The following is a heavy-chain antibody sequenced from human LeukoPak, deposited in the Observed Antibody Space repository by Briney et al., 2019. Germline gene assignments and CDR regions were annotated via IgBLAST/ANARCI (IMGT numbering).Heavy chain of an antibody. CDR3: ARGVSSPTPMDV. D-gene: IGHD2-2*01. Sequence: GASVKISCKASGYTFTGYYMHWVRQAPGQGLEWMRWINPNSGGTNYAQKFQGWVTMTRDTSISTAYMELSRLRSDDTAVYYCARGVSSPTPMDVWGKGTTVTVSS. CDR1: GYTFTGYY. CDR2: INPNSGGT. V-gene: IGHV1-2*04. J-gene: IGHJ6*04.